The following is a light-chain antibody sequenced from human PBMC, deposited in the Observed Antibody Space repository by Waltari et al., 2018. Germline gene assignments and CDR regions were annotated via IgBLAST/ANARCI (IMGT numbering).Light chain of an antibody. CDR3: YSTDSAGDYNV. CDR1: ALPTKF. J-gene: IGLJ6*01. Sequence: SYELTQSPSVSVSPGQTARITCSGDALPTKFVYWYHQKSGQAPVLVRHEDTKRPSGSPEGFAASASGTMPTLTISGAQVEDEGDYYCYSTDSAGDYNVFGSGTKVTVL. V-gene: IGLV3-10*01. CDR2: EDT.